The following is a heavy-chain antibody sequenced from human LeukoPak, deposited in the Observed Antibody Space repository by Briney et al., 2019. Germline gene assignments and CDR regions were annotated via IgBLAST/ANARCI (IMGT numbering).Heavy chain of an antibody. CDR2: INHSGST. CDR3: ARASSSYYYYYMDV. CDR1: GGSFSGYY. Sequence: SETLSLTCAVYGGSFSGYYWSWIRQPPGKGLEWIGEINHSGSTNYNPSLKSRVTVSVDTSKNQFSLKLSSVTAADTAVYYCARASSSYYYYYMDVWGKGTTVTVSS. V-gene: IGHV4-34*01. J-gene: IGHJ6*03.